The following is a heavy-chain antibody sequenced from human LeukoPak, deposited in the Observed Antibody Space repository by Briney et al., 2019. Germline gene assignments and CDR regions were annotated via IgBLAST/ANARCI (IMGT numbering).Heavy chain of an antibody. CDR2: IYYSGST. D-gene: IGHD3-10*01. Sequence: SETLSLTCTVSGGSISSSSYYWGWIRQPPGKGLEWIGSIYYSGSTYYNPSLKSRVTISVDTSKNQFSLKLSSVTAADTAVYYCARGDGAADAFDIWGQGTMVTVSS. J-gene: IGHJ3*02. V-gene: IGHV4-39*07. CDR1: GGSISSSSYY. CDR3: ARGDGAADAFDI.